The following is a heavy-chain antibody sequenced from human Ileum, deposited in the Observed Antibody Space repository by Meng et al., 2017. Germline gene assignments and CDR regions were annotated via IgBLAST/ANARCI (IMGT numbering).Heavy chain of an antibody. CDR1: GYTLTTYA. J-gene: IGHJ4*02. CDR2: INVDNGDT. CDR3: ARNTVGTTTLDY. D-gene: IGHD1-1*01. V-gene: IGHV1-3*01. Sequence: QVQPGQSGLRVKKPGASVKVSCKASGYTLTTYAKCWVRQAPGQGLEWMGWINVDNGDTRYSQKFQGRLTITRDTSASTAYLELSSLTSEDTAVYYCARNTVGTTTLDYWGQGTLVTVSS.